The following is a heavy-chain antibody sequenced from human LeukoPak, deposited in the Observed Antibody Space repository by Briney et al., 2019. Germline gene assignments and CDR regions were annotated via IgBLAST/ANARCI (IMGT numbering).Heavy chain of an antibody. CDR1: GFTFSSHE. J-gene: IGHJ4*02. D-gene: IGHD6-19*01. V-gene: IGHV3-48*03. Sequence: GGSLRLSCAASGFTFSSHEMNWVRQAPGKGLEWVSYISSSGSTIYYADSVKGRFTISRDNAKNSLYLQMNSLRAEDTAVYYCARGTSGWPRGYFDYWGQGTLVTVSS. CDR3: ARGTSGWPRGYFDY. CDR2: ISSSGSTI.